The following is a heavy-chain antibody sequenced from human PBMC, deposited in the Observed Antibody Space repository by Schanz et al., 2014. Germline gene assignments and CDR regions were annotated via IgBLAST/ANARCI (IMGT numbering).Heavy chain of an antibody. V-gene: IGHV3-20*04. CDR3: AKVAPAATYLDS. CDR1: GFTFSRYW. Sequence: EVQLVQSGGGLVQPGGSLRLSCAASGFTFSRYWMQWVRQAPGKGLEWVSGINWNGGSTGYADSVKGRFTISRDNAKNSLYLQMNSLRAEDTALYYCAKVAPAATYLDSWGLGTLVTVSS. D-gene: IGHD2-2*01. J-gene: IGHJ4*02. CDR2: INWNGGST.